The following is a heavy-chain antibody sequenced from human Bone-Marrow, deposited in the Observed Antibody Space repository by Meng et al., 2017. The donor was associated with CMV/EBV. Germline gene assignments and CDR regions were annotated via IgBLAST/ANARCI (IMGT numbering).Heavy chain of an antibody. J-gene: IGHJ2*01. CDR3: AGGAGWIFDL. CDR2: IGSSGTYM. V-gene: IGHV3-21*01. CDR1: GISGITVSSYN. Sequence: GESLKISCTASGISGITVSSYNMNWVRQAPGKGLEWVSSIGSSGTYMYYADSVKGRFTISRDNAKNSLYLQMNNLSAEDTAVYYCAGGAGWIFDLWGRGTLVTVSS. D-gene: IGHD5-12*01.